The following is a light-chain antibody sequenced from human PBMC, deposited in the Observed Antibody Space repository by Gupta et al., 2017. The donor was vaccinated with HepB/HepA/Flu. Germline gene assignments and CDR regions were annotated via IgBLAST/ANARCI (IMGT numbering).Light chain of an antibody. CDR2: AAS. Sequence: ITQTPSSLSASLGDRVTITCRVSKRISTYLNWYQYKPGTVTKLLIFAASRLQDGVPSRFSGSGSGTVFTLAISSRQPDDVATYCCQQRRSIPFTFGXGTTVDI. CDR3: QQRRSIPFT. CDR1: KRISTY. V-gene: IGKV1-39*01. J-gene: IGKJ3*01.